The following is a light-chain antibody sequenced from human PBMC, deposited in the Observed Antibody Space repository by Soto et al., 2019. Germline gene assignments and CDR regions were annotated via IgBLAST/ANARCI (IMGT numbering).Light chain of an antibody. CDR2: DAS. V-gene: IGKV1-5*01. CDR3: QQYSLYCT. CDR1: QSISSS. J-gene: IGKJ2*02. Sequence: DIQMTQSPSTLSASVGDRVTITCRASQSISSSLAWYQQKPGKAPEFLLYDASSLKSGVPSRFSGSGSGTEFTLTIGILQPDDFATYNCQQYSLYCTFGQGTKLEIK.